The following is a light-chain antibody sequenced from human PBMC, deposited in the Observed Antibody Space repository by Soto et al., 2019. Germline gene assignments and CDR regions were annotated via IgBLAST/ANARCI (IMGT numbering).Light chain of an antibody. CDR3: QSHDSSLSGYV. CDR2: GNS. Sequence: QLVLTQPPSVSGAPGQRVTISCTGSSSNIGAGYDVHWYQQLPGTAPKLLFYGNSNRPSGVPDRFSGSKSGTSASLAITGLQAEDEADYYCQSHDSSLSGYVFGTGTKLTVL. CDR1: SSNIGAGYD. J-gene: IGLJ1*01. V-gene: IGLV1-40*01.